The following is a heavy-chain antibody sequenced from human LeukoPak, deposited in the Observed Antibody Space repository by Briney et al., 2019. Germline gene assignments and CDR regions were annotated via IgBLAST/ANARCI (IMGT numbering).Heavy chain of an antibody. CDR1: GGSFSGYY. D-gene: IGHD3-10*01. Sequence: SETLSLTCAVYGGSFSGYYWSWLRQPPGKGLEWIGEINHSGSTNYNPSLKSRVTISVDTSNNQFSLQLSLVTAAATAVYYWARDQGTGSGIVGSYYYYYYGMDVWGQGTTVTVSS. J-gene: IGHJ6*02. V-gene: IGHV4-34*01. CDR2: INHSGST. CDR3: ARDQGTGSGIVGSYYYYYYGMDV.